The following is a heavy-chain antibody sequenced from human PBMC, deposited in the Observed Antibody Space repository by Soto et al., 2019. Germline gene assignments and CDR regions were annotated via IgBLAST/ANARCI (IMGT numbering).Heavy chain of an antibody. V-gene: IGHV3-73*01. CDR1: GFTFSGSA. CDR3: TIFIDSTFSRTI. J-gene: IGHJ3*02. CDR2: IRSKANTYAT. Sequence: EVPLVESGGGLVQPGGSLKLSCAASGFTFSGSAIHWVRQASGKGLEWVGRIRSKANTYATTYAASVKGRFTISRDDSKNTAYLQMNSLKTEDTAVYYCTIFIDSTFSRTIWGQGTMVTVSS. D-gene: IGHD3-22*01.